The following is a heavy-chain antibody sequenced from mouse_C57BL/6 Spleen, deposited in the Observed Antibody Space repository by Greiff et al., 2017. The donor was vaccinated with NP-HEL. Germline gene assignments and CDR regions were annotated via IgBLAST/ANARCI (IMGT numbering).Heavy chain of an antibody. D-gene: IGHD2-1*01. J-gene: IGHJ4*01. CDR2: IWSGGST. CDR1: GFSLTSYG. CDR3: AAYGNYKGYAMDY. V-gene: IGHV2-2*01. Sequence: QVQLQQSGPGLVQPSPSLSITCTVSGFSLTSYGVHWVRQSPGKGLEWLGVIWSGGSTDYNAAFISRLSISKDNSKSQVFFKMNSLQADDTAIYYCAAYGNYKGYAMDYWGQGTSVTVSS.